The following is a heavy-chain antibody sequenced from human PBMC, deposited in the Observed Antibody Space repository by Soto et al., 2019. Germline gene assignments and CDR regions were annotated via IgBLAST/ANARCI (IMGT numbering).Heavy chain of an antibody. J-gene: IGHJ6*03. D-gene: IGHD3-10*01. CDR1: GGSISSTSYY. CDR3: ARPNLGFYGSGSLPGYMDV. V-gene: IGHV4-39*01. Sequence: SETLSLTCTVSGGSISSTSYYWGWIRQSPGKGLEWIATIYYSGSTYYNPSLESRVTISVDTSKNQFSLRLSSVTAADTAVYFCARPNLGFYGSGSLPGYMDVWGKGTTVTVSS. CDR2: IYYSGST.